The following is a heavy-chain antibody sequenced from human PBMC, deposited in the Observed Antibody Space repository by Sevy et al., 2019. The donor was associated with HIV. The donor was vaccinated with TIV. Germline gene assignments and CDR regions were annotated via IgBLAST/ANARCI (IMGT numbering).Heavy chain of an antibody. V-gene: IGHV3-53*01. D-gene: IGHD1-20*01. CDR2: IYSGGTT. J-gene: IGHJ6*02. CDR3: AGAARYYYCGMDV. CDR1: GFTVSSKY. Sequence: GGSLRLSCAASGFTVSSKYMSWVRQAPGKGLEWVSTIYSGGTTYYADSVKGRFTISTDNSQNTLWLQMKSLRAEDTAVYYCAGAARYYYCGMDVWGQGTTVTVSS.